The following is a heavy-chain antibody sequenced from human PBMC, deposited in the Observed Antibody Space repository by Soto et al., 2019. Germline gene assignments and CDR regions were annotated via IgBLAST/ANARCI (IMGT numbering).Heavy chain of an antibody. CDR1: GGSTSSYS. D-gene: IGHD3-3*01. Sequence: QVKLQEPGQGLGRPSKPLSLTCTVPGGSTSSYSGSWFRQPPGKGLEWIGYIYYSGSTNYNPSLKSRVTISVDTSKNQFSLKLSSVTAADTAVYYCARAIFGVVIYDYWGQGTLVTVSS. CDR3: ARAIFGVVIYDY. J-gene: IGHJ4*02. CDR2: IYYSGST. V-gene: IGHV4-59*01.